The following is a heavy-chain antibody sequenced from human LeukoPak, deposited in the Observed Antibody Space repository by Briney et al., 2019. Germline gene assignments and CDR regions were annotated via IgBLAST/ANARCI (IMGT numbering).Heavy chain of an antibody. D-gene: IGHD3-10*01. CDR1: GGTFSSYA. CDR2: VIPIFGTA. V-gene: IGHV1-69*13. Sequence: GASVKVSCKASGGTFSSYAISWVRQAPGQGLEWMGGVIPIFGTANYAQKFQGRVTITADESTSTAYMELSSLRSEDTAVYYCARDYYGSGSYAYWGQGTLVTVSS. CDR3: ARDYYGSGSYAY. J-gene: IGHJ4*02.